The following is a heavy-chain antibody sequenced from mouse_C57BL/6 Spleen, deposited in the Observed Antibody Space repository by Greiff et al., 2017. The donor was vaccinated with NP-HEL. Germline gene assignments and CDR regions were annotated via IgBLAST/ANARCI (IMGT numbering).Heavy chain of an antibody. D-gene: IGHD2-4*01. J-gene: IGHJ1*03. CDR1: GYTFTSYW. V-gene: IGHV1-53*01. Sequence: QVQLQQPGTELVKPGASVKLSCKASGYTFTSYWMHWVKQRPGQGLEWIGNINPSNGGTNYNEKFQSKATLTVDKSSSTAYMQLSSLTSEDSAVYYCARSTMITTRYFDVWGTGTTVTVSS. CDR2: INPSNGGT. CDR3: ARSTMITTRYFDV.